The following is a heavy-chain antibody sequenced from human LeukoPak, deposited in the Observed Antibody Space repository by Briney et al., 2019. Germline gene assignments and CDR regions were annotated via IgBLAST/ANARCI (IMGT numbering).Heavy chain of an antibody. CDR3: ARGLNIVGLTWDY. V-gene: IGHV1-2*02. CDR1: GYTFTGYY. D-gene: IGHD1-26*01. CDR2: INPNSGGT. Sequence: ASVTVSCKASGYTFTGYYMHWVRQAPGQGLEWMGWINPNSGGTNYAQKFQGRVTMTRDTSISTAYMELSRLRSDDTAVYYCARGLNIVGLTWDYWGQGTLVTVSS. J-gene: IGHJ4*02.